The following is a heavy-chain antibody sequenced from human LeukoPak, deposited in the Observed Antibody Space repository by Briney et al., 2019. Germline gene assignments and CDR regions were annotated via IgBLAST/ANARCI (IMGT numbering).Heavy chain of an antibody. Sequence: GGSLRLSCVASGLTFNIHWVRQAPGKGLEWVAVLSLGGRNQYYADSVKGRFTISRDNSKNTLYLQMNSLRVEDTAVYYCAKESGSGSYYHYWGQGTLVTVSS. V-gene: IGHV3-30*18. CDR3: AKESGSGSYYHY. CDR2: LSLGGRNQ. J-gene: IGHJ4*02. CDR1: GLTFN. D-gene: IGHD3-10*01.